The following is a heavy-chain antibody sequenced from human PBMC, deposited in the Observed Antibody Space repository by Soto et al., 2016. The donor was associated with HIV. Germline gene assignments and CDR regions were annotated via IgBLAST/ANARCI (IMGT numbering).Heavy chain of an antibody. J-gene: IGHJ5*02. D-gene: IGHD6-19*01. V-gene: IGHV1-69*12. CDR1: GGTFRNYP. Sequence: QVQLVQSGAEVKKPGSSVKVSCKASGGTFRNYPISWVRQAPGQGLEWMGGIIPIFGAANYAQKFQGSVTITADESTSTAYMELSSLRSEDTAVYYCARGGSIWYTSGQGSWFDPWGQGTLVTVSS. CDR3: ARGGSIWYTSGQGSWFDP. CDR2: IIPIFGAA.